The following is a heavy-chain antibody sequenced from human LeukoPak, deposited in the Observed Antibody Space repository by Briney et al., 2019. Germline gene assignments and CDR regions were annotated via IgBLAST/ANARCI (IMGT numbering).Heavy chain of an antibody. V-gene: IGHV3-21*01. Sequence: PGGSLRLSCAASGFTFSSYSMNWIRQAPGKGLEWVSSISSSSSYIYYADSVKGRFTISRDNAKNSLYLQMNSLRAEDTAVYYCARWATGNWFDPWGQGTLVTVSS. J-gene: IGHJ5*02. CDR3: ARWATGNWFDP. CDR2: ISSSSSYI. D-gene: IGHD5-12*01. CDR1: GFTFSSYS.